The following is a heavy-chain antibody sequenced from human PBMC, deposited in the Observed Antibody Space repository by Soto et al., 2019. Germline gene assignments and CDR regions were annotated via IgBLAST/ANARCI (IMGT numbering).Heavy chain of an antibody. D-gene: IGHD2-8*01. V-gene: IGHV3-23*01. CDR1: GFTFSSYA. J-gene: IGHJ4*02. CDR3: AKMVYANNLSFQWLAYFDY. Sequence: GGSLRLSCAASGFTFSSYAMSWVRQAPGKGLEWVSAISGSGGSTYYADSVKGRFTISRDNSKNTLYLQMNSLRAEDTAVYYCAKMVYANNLSFQWLAYFDYWGQGTLVTVSS. CDR2: ISGSGGST.